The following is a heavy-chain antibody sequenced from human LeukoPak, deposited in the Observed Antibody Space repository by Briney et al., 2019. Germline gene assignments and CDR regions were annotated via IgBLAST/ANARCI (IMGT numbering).Heavy chain of an antibody. D-gene: IGHD2-2*01. CDR3: ARDSRSYCSSTSCSSSDAFDI. J-gene: IGHJ3*02. CDR1: GFTFSDCY. Sequence: GGSLRLSCAASGFTFSDCYMSWIRQAPGKGLEWVSYISSSGSTIYYADSVKGRFTISRDNAKNSLYLQMNSLRAEDTAVYYCARDSRSYCSSTSCSSSDAFDIWGQGTMVTVSS. V-gene: IGHV3-11*01. CDR2: ISSSGSTI.